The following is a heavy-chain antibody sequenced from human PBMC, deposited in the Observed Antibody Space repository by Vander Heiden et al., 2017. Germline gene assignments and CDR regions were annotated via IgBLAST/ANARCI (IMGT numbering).Heavy chain of an antibody. V-gene: IGHV3-74*01. D-gene: IGHD6-19*01. CDR3: ARVPPGGGGCD. Sequence: EVQLVESGGGLVRPGGSLRLTCAASGFIFNDSWQHWVLQTPGKGLLWVSRINTDGSYINYADSVKGRFTISRDNAKNMVYLQMNSLRAEDTAVYYCARVPPGGGGCDWGPGTLVTVSS. J-gene: IGHJ4*02. CDR2: INTDGSYI. CDR1: GFIFNDSW.